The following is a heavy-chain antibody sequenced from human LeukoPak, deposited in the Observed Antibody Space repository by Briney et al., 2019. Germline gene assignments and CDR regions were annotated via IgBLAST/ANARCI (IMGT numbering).Heavy chain of an antibody. V-gene: IGHV1-2*02. CDR1: GYTFTGYY. CDR2: INPNSGGT. CDR3: AHQPLYDYYYYGMDV. J-gene: IGHJ6*02. D-gene: IGHD2-2*02. Sequence: ASVKVSCKASGYTFTGYYMHWVRQAPGQGLEWMGWINPNSGGTNYAQKFQGRVTMTRDTSISTAYMELSRLRSDDTAVYYCAHQPLYDYYYYGMDVWGQGTTVTVSS.